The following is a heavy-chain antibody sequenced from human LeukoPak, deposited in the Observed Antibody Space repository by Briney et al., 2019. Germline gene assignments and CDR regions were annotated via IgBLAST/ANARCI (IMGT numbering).Heavy chain of an antibody. D-gene: IGHD2-2*03. CDR3: ARLGFLDIVVVPAAGNWFDP. J-gene: IGHJ5*02. V-gene: IGHV5-51*01. CDR2: FYPVDSDT. Sequence: GESLKISCKGSGYSFTTYWIGWVRQMPGKGLKWMRIFYPVDSDTRYSPSFQGQVTISADKSISTAYLQWSSLKASDTAMYYCARLGFLDIVVVPAAGNWFDPWGQGTLVTVSS. CDR1: GYSFTTYW.